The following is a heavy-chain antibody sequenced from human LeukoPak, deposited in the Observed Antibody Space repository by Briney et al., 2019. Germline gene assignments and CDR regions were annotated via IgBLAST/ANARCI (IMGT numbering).Heavy chain of an antibody. V-gene: IGHV3-30-3*02. J-gene: IGHJ4*02. D-gene: IGHD2-2*01. CDR2: ISYDGSNK. CDR1: GFTFSSYA. CDR3: TKLYCSIINCYSDY. Sequence: GRSLRLSCAASGFTFSSYAMHWVRQAPGKGLEWVAVISYDGSNKYYADSVKGRFTISRDNSKNTLYLQMNSLRAEDTAVYYCTKLYCSIINCYSDYWGQGTLVPVSS.